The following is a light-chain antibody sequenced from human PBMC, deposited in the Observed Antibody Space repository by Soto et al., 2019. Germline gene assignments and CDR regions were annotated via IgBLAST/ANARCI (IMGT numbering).Light chain of an antibody. CDR1: QSVSSY. CDR2: DAS. V-gene: IGKV3-11*01. J-gene: IGKJ5*01. Sequence: ENVFTQSPATLSLSPGERDTLSSRASQSVSSYLAWYQQKPGQAPRLLIYDASNRATGIPARFSGSGSGTDFTLTISSLEPEDFAVYYCQQRSNWPRITFGQGTRLEIK. CDR3: QQRSNWPRIT.